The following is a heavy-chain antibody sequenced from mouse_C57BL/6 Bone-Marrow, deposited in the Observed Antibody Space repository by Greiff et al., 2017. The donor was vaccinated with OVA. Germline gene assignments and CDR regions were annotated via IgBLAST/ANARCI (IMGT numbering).Heavy chain of an antibody. CDR2: IHPSDSVT. CDR1: GYTFTSYW. D-gene: IGHD1-1*01. J-gene: IGHJ1*03. CDR3: ATGSSYLGYFDV. Sequence: QVQLQQPGAELVKPGASVKVSCKASGYTFTSYWMHWVKQRPGQGLEWIGRIHPSDSVTNYNQKFKGKATLTVDKSSSTAYMQLSSLPSEDSAVYYCATGSSYLGYFDVWGTGTTVTVSS. V-gene: IGHV1-74*01.